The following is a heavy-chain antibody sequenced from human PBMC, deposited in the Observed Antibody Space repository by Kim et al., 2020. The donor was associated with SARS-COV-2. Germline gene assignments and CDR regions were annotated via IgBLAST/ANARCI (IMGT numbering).Heavy chain of an antibody. V-gene: IGHV3-33*06. Sequence: GGSLRLSCAASGFTFSSYAMHWVRQAPGKGLEWVAVIWYDGSNKYYADSVKGRFTISRDNSKNTLYLQMNSLRAEDTAVYYCAKDAGFIAAAGITPALDYWGQGTLVTVSS. D-gene: IGHD6-13*01. CDR2: IWYDGSNK. CDR3: AKDAGFIAAAGITPALDY. J-gene: IGHJ4*02. CDR1: GFTFSSYA.